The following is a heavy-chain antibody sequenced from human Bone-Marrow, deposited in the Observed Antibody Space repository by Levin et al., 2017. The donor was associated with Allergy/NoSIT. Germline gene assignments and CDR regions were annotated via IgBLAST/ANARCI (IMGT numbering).Heavy chain of an antibody. CDR2: ISADGRNK. CDR3: AKDRSYTWSIDY. CDR1: GFSVSSYG. D-gene: IGHD1-26*01. Sequence: LSLTCAASGFSVSSYGMHWVRQAPGKGLEWVSVISADGRNKYYVDSLRGRFTISRDNSKNTLFLQMNSLRAEDTAVYYCAKDRSYTWSIDYWGQGALVTVSS. J-gene: IGHJ4*02. V-gene: IGHV3-30*18.